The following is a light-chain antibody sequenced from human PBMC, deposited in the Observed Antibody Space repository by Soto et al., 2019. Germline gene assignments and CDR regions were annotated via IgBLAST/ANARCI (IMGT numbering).Light chain of an antibody. CDR2: DAS. J-gene: IGKJ1*01. V-gene: IGKV1-5*01. CDR3: QQYSRYKT. Sequence: DIQLPQSPTSLSASVGDAVTITCRASQSISTYLSWYQQKPGKAPKLLIYDASSLESGVPSRFSGSGSGTEFTLTISSLQPDDFATYYCQQYSRYKTFGQGSKV. CDR1: QSISTY.